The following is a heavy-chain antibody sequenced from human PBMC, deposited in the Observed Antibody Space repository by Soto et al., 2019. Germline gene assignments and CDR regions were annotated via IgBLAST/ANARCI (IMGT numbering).Heavy chain of an antibody. D-gene: IGHD2-21*02. Sequence: QVQLVQSGAEVKKPGSSVKVSCKASGGTFSSYAISWVRQAPGQGLEWMGGIIPIFGTANYAQKFQGRVTITADESTSKAYMGLSSLRSEETAVYYCARESEVGGGDLGSFDYWGQGTLVTVS. V-gene: IGHV1-69*01. CDR2: IIPIFGTA. J-gene: IGHJ4*02. CDR1: GGTFSSYA. CDR3: ARESEVGGGDLGSFDY.